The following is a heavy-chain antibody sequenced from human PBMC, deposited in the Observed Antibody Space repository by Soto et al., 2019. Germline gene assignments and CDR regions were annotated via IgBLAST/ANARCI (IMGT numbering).Heavy chain of an antibody. D-gene: IGHD5-12*01. Sequence: EVQLVESGGGLVQPGGSLRLSCAASGFTFSSYWMHWVRQTPGKGLVWVSRINGDGSSLYYADSVKGRLTISRDSAKNTLYLQINSLRDEDTGVYYCARGATGYGNFDYWGQGTRVTVSS. CDR1: GFTFSSYW. V-gene: IGHV3-74*01. CDR2: INGDGSSL. J-gene: IGHJ4*02. CDR3: ARGATGYGNFDY.